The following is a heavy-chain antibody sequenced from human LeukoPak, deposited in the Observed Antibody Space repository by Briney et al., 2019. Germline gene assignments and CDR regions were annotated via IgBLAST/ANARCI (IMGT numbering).Heavy chain of an antibody. J-gene: IGHJ5*02. CDR1: GFTFSSYW. V-gene: IGHV3-74*01. Sequence: GGSLRLSCAASGFTFSSYWIHWVRQAPGKGLVWVSRINSDGSSTSYADSVKGRFTISRDNAKNTLYLQMNSLRAEDTAVYYCARGVGYCSSTSCYWWFDPWGQGTLVTVSS. CDR3: ARGVGYCSSTSCYWWFDP. CDR2: INSDGSST. D-gene: IGHD2-2*01.